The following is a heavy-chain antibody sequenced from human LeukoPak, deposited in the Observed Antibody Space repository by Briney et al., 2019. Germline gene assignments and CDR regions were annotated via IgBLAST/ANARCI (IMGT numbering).Heavy chain of an antibody. D-gene: IGHD3-22*01. CDR1: GYSFTNYG. Sequence: GESPMIACKGSGYSFTNYGISWVRQMPGKGLEWMGRIDPSDSYSNYGPSFQGHVTISADRSICTAYLQWRSLKASDTAMYYCARLLDYYNKRDHWGQGTLVTVAS. V-gene: IGHV5-10-1*01. J-gene: IGHJ4*02. CDR3: ARLLDYYNKRDH. CDR2: IDPSDSYS.